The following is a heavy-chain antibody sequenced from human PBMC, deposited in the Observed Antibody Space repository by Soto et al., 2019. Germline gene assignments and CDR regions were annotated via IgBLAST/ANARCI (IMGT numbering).Heavy chain of an antibody. CDR3: ARGVNDAFDV. V-gene: IGHV3-21*02. J-gene: IGHJ3*01. CDR1: GFPFGSFQ. CDR2: ISSLGNYI. Sequence: EVQLVESGGGLVKPGGSLRLSCAASGFPFGSFQMNWVRQAPGKGLEWVSSISSLGNYIFHADSVKGRFTISRDDANKSVFLQMNSLRGEDTAIYYCARGVNDAFDVWGQGTVVSVST.